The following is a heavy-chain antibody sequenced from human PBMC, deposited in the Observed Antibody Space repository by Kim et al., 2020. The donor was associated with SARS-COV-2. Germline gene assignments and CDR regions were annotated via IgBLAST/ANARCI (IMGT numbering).Heavy chain of an antibody. CDR3: ARQKEATTAYYYYYGMDV. J-gene: IGHJ6*02. Sequence: GESLKISCKGSGYSFTSYWIGWVRQMPGKGLEWMGIIDPGDSDTRYSPSFQGQVTISADKSISTAYLQWSSLKASDTAMYYCARQKEATTAYYYYYGMDVWGQGTTVTVSS. CDR2: IDPGDSDT. V-gene: IGHV5-51*01. CDR1: GYSFTSYW. D-gene: IGHD1-1*01.